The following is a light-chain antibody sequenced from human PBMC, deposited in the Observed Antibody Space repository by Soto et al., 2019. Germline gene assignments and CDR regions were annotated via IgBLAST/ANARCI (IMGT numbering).Light chain of an antibody. Sequence: EIVMTQSPAALPVSPGERATLSCRASQSVSSNLAWYQQIPGQAPRLLIYGASTRATGIPARFSGSGSGTEFTLTISSLQSEDFAVYYCQQYKNWPLTFGGGTKVDIK. V-gene: IGKV3-15*01. J-gene: IGKJ4*01. CDR1: QSVSSN. CDR2: GAS. CDR3: QQYKNWPLT.